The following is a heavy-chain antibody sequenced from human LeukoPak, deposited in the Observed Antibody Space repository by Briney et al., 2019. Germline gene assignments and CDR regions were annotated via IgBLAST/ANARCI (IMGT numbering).Heavy chain of an antibody. J-gene: IGHJ4*02. CDR2: INHSGST. V-gene: IGHV4-34*01. D-gene: IGHD3-10*01. CDR1: GGSFSGYY. Sequence: PSETLSLTCAVYGGSFSGYYWSWIRQPPGKGLEWIGEINHSGSTNYNPSLKSRVTISVDKSKNQFSLKLSSVTAADTAVYYCARTLRGVTLDYWGQGTLVTVSS. CDR3: ARTLRGVTLDY.